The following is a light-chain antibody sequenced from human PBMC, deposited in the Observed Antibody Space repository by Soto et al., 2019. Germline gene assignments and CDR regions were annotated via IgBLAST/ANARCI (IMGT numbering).Light chain of an antibody. Sequence: EIVLTQSPGTLSLSPGDRATLSCEASQSVTSNYLAWYQQKPGQAPRLLIFGASIRATGIPDRFSGGGSGTDFTLTISRLEPEDFAVYYCQQFSSYPLTFGGGTKVEIK. V-gene: IGKV3-20*01. CDR3: QQFSSYPLT. J-gene: IGKJ4*01. CDR2: GAS. CDR1: QSVTSNY.